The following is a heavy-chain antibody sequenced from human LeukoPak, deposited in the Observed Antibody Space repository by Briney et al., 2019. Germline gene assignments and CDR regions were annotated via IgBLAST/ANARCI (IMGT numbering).Heavy chain of an antibody. D-gene: IGHD2-15*01. V-gene: IGHV4-34*01. J-gene: IGHJ3*02. CDR1: GGSFSGYY. CDR3: ARDSLDAFDI. Sequence: SETLSLTCAVYGGSFSGYYWGWIRQPPGKGLEWIGEINHSGSTNYNPSLRSRVTISVDTSKNQFSLKLSSVTAADTAVYYCARDSLDAFDIWGQGTMVTVSS. CDR2: INHSGST.